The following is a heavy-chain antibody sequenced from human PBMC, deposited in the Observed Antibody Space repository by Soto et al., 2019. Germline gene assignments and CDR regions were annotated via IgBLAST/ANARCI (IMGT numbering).Heavy chain of an antibody. CDR2: INHSGST. V-gene: IGHV4-34*01. D-gene: IGHD2-2*01. Sequence: SETLSLTCAVYGGSFSGYYWSWIRQPPGKGLEWIGEINHSGSTNYNPSLKSRVTISVDTSKNQFSLKLSSVTAADTAVYYCARAPSGAAATNWFDPWGQGTLVTVSS. CDR3: ARAPSGAAATNWFDP. CDR1: GGSFSGYY. J-gene: IGHJ5*02.